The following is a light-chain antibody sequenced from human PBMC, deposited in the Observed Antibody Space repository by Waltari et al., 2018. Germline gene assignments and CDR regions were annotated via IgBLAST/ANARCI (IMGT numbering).Light chain of an antibody. J-gene: IGLJ3*02. CDR3: KSYTGTGSWV. Sequence: QSALTQPASVSGSPGQSITISCTGTKSDVGFYNYVSGYQQHPGKAPKVIIYDVSQRPSGISNRFSGSKSGNTASLTISGLQADDEADYYCKSYTGTGSWVFGGGTKLTVL. V-gene: IGLV2-14*03. CDR2: DVS. CDR1: KSDVGFYNY.